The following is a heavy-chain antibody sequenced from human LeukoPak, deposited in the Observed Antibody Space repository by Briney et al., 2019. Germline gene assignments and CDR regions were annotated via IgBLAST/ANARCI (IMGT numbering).Heavy chain of an antibody. CDR2: IKQDGSEK. D-gene: IGHD3-22*01. Sequence: PGGSLRLSCGASGFTFDDYWMSWVRQAPGQGLEWVANIKQDGSEKYYVDSVKGRFTISRDNAKNSLYLQMNSLRAEDTAVYYCASSSLYTYYYDSSGYYSLRGDAFDIWGQGTMVTVSS. V-gene: IGHV3-7*01. J-gene: IGHJ3*02. CDR3: ASSSLYTYYYDSSGYYSLRGDAFDI. CDR1: GFTFDDYW.